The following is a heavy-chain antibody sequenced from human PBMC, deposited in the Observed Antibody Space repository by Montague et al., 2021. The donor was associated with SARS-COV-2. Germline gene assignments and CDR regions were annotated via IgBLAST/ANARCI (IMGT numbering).Heavy chain of an antibody. CDR1: GDSISSYY. Sequence: SETLSLTCEVSGDSISSYYWSWIRQSSGKGLEWIGYVHYTGSTEYNPSLKTRVTLSLDTPRNHFSLKLRSVTAADTAVYYCARAQNTCFIANCVNYFDVWGLGALVTVSS. J-gene: IGHJ4*02. CDR3: ARAQNTCFIANCVNYFDV. D-gene: IGHD1-1*01. V-gene: IGHV4-59*01. CDR2: VHYTGST.